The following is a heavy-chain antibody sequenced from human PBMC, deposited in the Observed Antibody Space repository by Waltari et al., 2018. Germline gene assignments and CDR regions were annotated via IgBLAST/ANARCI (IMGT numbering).Heavy chain of an antibody. CDR2: IYWGDDK. V-gene: IGHV2-5*02. J-gene: IGHJ4*02. CDR1: GFSLSTSGVG. Sequence: QITLKESGPTLVKPTQTLTLTCTFSGFSLSTSGVGVGWIRQPPGKALEWLAPIYWGDDKRYSPSLKSRLTITKDTSKNQVVLTMTNMDPVDTATYYCAHYPSHYGSGNDWGQGTLVTVSS. CDR3: AHYPSHYGSGND. D-gene: IGHD3-10*01.